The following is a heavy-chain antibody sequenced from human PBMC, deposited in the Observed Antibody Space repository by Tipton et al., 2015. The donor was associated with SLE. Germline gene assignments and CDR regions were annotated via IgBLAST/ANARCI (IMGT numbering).Heavy chain of an antibody. J-gene: IGHJ4*02. D-gene: IGHD1-1*01. CDR2: ISSSSSYI. CDR3: ARGPGPSGFDY. Sequence: SLRLSCAASGFTFSSYGMHWVRQAPGKGLEWVSSISSSSSYIYYADSVKGRFTISRDNAKNSLYLQMNSLRAEDTGVYYCARGPGPSGFDYWGQGTLVTVSS. CDR1: GFTFSSYG. V-gene: IGHV3-21*03.